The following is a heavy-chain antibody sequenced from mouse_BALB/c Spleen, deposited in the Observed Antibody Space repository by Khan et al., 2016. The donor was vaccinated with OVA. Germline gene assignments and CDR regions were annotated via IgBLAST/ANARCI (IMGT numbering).Heavy chain of an antibody. CDR3: ARSVTITTVVATDFDY. J-gene: IGHJ2*01. CDR1: GYSITSDYA. V-gene: IGHV3-2*02. Sequence: EVQLQESGPGLVKPSQSLSLTCTVTGYSITSDYARNWIRQFPGNKLEWMGYISYSGRTSYNPSLKSRISITRATSKNQFFLQLNSVTTADTAHFYCARSVTITTVVATDFDYWGQGTTLTVSS. D-gene: IGHD1-1*01. CDR2: ISYSGRT.